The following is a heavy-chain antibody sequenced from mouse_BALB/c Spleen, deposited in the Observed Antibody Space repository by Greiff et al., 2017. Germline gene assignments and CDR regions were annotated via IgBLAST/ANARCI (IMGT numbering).Heavy chain of an antibody. CDR1: GFTFSDYG. D-gene: IGHD1-1*01. CDR2: ISNLAYSS. CDR3: ARSLITTVVATRAMDY. V-gene: IGHV5-15*02. J-gene: IGHJ4*01. Sequence: EVKLVESGGGLVQPGGSLKLSCAASGFTFSDYGMAWVRQAPGKGPEWVAFISNLAYSSYYADTVTGRFTISRENAKNTLYLEMISLRSEDTAMYYCARSLITTVVATRAMDYWGQGTSVTVSS.